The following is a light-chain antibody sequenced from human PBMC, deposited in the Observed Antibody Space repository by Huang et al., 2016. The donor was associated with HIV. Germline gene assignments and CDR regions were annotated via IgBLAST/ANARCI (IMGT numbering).Light chain of an antibody. Sequence: DIQMTQSPSSLSASVGDRVTITCRVSENVVNSLNWYQHKPGAAPALVIYGASNLETGVPSRFSGGGSGTDFTLTITNLRPEDFATYYCQQSHSSPHTFGQGTKLE. CDR1: ENVVNS. V-gene: IGKV1-39*01. J-gene: IGKJ2*01. CDR3: QQSHSSPHT. CDR2: GAS.